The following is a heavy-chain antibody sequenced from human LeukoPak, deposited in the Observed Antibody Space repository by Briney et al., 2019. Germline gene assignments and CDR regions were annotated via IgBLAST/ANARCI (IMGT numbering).Heavy chain of an antibody. CDR1: GYSFTSYW. V-gene: IGHV5-51*01. J-gene: IGHJ5*02. Sequence: GESLKISCKGSGYSFTSYWIGWVRQMPGKGLEWMGIIYPGDSDTRYSPSFQGQVTISADKSISTAYLQWSSLKASDTAMYYCARQGSRWEGDNWFDPWGQGTLVTVSS. CDR3: ARQGSRWEGDNWFDP. D-gene: IGHD6-13*01. CDR2: IYPGDSDT.